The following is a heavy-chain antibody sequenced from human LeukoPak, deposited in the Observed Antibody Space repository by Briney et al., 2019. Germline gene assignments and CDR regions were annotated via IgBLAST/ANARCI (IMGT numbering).Heavy chain of an antibody. D-gene: IGHD6-13*01. CDR1: GLTFSIYA. J-gene: IGHJ3*02. CDR2: ISSSSSYI. Sequence: GGSLRLSCAASGLTFSIYAMTWVRQAPGKGLEWVSSISSSSSYIYYADSVKGRFTISRDNAKNSLYLQMNSLRAEDTAVYYCARGYSSSWYEADAFDIWGQGSMVTVSS. CDR3: ARGYSSSWYEADAFDI. V-gene: IGHV3-21*01.